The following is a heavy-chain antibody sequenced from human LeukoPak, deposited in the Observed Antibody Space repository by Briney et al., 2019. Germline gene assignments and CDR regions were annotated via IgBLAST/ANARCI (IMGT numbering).Heavy chain of an antibody. CDR2: IKQDGREK. V-gene: IGHV3-7*01. D-gene: IGHD6-13*01. J-gene: IGHJ4*02. CDR3: TRDEAAATN. CDR1: GFTFSSYW. Sequence: PGGSLRLSCAGSGFTFSSYWMSWVRQAPGKGPEWVANIKQDGREKHYVDSVKGRFTISRDNAKSSLYLQMNSLRAEDTAVYYCTRDEAAATNWGQGILVTVSS.